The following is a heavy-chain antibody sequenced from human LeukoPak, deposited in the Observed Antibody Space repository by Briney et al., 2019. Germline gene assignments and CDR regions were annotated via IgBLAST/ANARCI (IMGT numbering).Heavy chain of an antibody. V-gene: IGHV3-30*02. D-gene: IGHD3-22*01. CDR2: IRYDGSNK. J-gene: IGHJ4*02. CDR1: GFTFSSYG. CDR3: AKFTTYYYDSSGPN. Sequence: PGGSLRLSCAASGFTFSSYGMHWVRQAPGTGLEWVAFIRYDGSNKYYADSVKGRFTISRDNSKNTLYLQMNSLRAEDTAVYYCAKFTTYYYDSSGPNWGQGTLVTVSS.